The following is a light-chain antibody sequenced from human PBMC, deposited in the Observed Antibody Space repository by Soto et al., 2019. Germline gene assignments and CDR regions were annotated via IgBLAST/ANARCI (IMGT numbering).Light chain of an antibody. CDR1: SGHSTYA. Sequence: QSVLTQSPSASASLGASVKLTCTLSSGHSTYAIAWHQQQPEKGPRYLMKLNSDGSHSKGDGIPDRFSGSSSGAERYLTISGLQSEDEADYYCQTWGTGIRIYVFGTGTKVTVL. J-gene: IGLJ1*01. V-gene: IGLV4-69*01. CDR2: LNSDGSH. CDR3: QTWGTGIRIYV.